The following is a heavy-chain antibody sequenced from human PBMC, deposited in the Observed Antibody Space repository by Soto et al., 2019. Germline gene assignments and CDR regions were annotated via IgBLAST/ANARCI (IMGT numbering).Heavy chain of an antibody. D-gene: IGHD6-19*01. CDR2: ISAFNGNT. CDR3: ARDRGVAPPVAGNTHCYYYMDV. Sequence: QDQLVQSGAEVKKPGASVTVSCKASGYSFTNYGITWVRQAPGQGLEWLGWISAFNGNTHYAQKVQGRVTMTTDASTSTAYMELRSLRSDGTAVYYCARDRGVAPPVAGNTHCYYYMDVWCKGTTVTVSS. V-gene: IGHV1-18*01. CDR1: GYSFTNYG. J-gene: IGHJ6*03.